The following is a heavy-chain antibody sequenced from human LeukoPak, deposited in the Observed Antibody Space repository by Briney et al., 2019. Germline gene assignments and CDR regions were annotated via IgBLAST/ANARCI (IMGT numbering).Heavy chain of an antibody. J-gene: IGHJ1*01. D-gene: IGHD6-19*01. CDR3: ARPYSSGWYYLQH. V-gene: IGHV3-11*01. CDR2: ISSSGSTI. Sequence: GGSLRLSCAASGFTFSDYYMSWIRQAPGKGLEWVSYISSSGSTIYYADSVKGRFTISRDNAKNSLYLQMNSLRAEDTAVYYCARPYSSGWYYLQHWGQGTLVTVSS. CDR1: GFTFSDYY.